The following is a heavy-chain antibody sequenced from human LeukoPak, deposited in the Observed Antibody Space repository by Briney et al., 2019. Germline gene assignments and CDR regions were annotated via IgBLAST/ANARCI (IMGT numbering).Heavy chain of an antibody. Sequence: ASVKVSCKASGYTFTSYYMHWVRQAPGQGLEWMGIINPSGGSTSYAQKFQGRVTMTRETSTTTVYMELSSLRSEDTAVYYCARGSRNSGSYLKTFDYWGQGTLVTVSS. CDR3: ARGSRNSGSYLKTFDY. CDR1: GYTFTSYY. J-gene: IGHJ4*02. D-gene: IGHD1-26*01. CDR2: INPSGGST. V-gene: IGHV1-46*01.